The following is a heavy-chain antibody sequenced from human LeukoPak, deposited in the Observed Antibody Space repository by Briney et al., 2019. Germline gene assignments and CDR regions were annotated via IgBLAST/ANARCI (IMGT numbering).Heavy chain of an antibody. CDR2: IKPDESEK. CDR1: GFTLSNFW. Sequence: PGGSLRLSCAASGFTLSNFWMNWVRQAPGRGLEWVANIKPDESEKYYVDSVKGRFTISRDNAKNSLHLQMNSLRAEDTAIYYCARDMGGYDSLSFDYWGQGTLVTVSS. J-gene: IGHJ4*02. V-gene: IGHV3-7*01. D-gene: IGHD5-12*01. CDR3: ARDMGGYDSLSFDY.